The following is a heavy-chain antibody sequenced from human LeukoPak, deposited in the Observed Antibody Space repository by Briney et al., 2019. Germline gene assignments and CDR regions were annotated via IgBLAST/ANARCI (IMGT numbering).Heavy chain of an antibody. J-gene: IGHJ4*02. CDR2: ISGSGGST. CDR3: AKAQRDYDSSGYYLIDY. D-gene: IGHD3-22*01. Sequence: GGSLRLSCAASGFTFSSYAMSWVRQAPGKGLEWVTAISGSGGSTYYADSVKGRFTISRDNSKNTLYLQMNSLRAEDTAVYYCAKAQRDYDSSGYYLIDYWGQGTLVTVSS. V-gene: IGHV3-23*01. CDR1: GFTFSSYA.